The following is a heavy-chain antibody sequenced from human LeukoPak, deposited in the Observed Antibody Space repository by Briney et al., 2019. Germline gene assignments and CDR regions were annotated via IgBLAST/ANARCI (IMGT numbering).Heavy chain of an antibody. CDR1: GFTFSTYA. D-gene: IGHD3-10*01. CDR3: AKERKEVVLLWFGELGS. CDR2: ISGSGDGT. J-gene: IGHJ4*02. V-gene: IGHV3-23*01. Sequence: GGSLRLSCAASGFTFSTYAMSWVRQAPGKGLEWVSAISGSGDGTYYADSVKGRFTISRDNSRNTVFLQINSLRAEDTAVYYCAKERKEVVLLWFGELGSWGQGTLITVSS.